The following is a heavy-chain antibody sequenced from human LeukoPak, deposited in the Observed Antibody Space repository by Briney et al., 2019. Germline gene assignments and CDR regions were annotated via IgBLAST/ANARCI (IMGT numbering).Heavy chain of an antibody. J-gene: IGHJ4*02. V-gene: IGHV3-74*01. CDR2: INTDGNST. CDR1: GFTFSTYW. Sequence: PGGSLRLSCAASGFTFSTYWMHWVRQAPGKGLVWVSQINTDGNSTTYADSVKGRFTVSRDNSKNMLYLQMNSLRVEDTAVYHCARGATYGSGKFFDYWGQGTLVTVSS. CDR3: ARGATYGSGKFFDY. D-gene: IGHD3-10*01.